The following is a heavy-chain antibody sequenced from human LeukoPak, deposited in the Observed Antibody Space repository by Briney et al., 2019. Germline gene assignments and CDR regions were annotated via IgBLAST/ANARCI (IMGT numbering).Heavy chain of an antibody. Sequence: GRSLRLSCAASGVTFDDYAMHWVRQAPGKGLEWVSGISWNSGSIVYADSVKGRFTISRDNAKNSLYLQMNSLRAEDTALYYCAKAVGYSGSREYYFDFWGQGTLVTVSS. V-gene: IGHV3-9*01. J-gene: IGHJ4*02. CDR2: ISWNSGSI. CDR1: GVTFDDYA. CDR3: AKAVGYSGSREYYFDF. D-gene: IGHD1-26*01.